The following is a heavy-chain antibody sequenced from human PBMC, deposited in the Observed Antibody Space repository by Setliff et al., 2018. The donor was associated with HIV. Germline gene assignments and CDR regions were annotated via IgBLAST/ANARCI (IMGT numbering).Heavy chain of an antibody. Sequence: PSETLSLTCTVSGGSIRGYYWSWLRQPPGKGLEWIGYVFYTGSTTYSPSLKSRLTMSLDTKNQFSLKLSSVTAADTAVYYCARGGSGNSYNGAFDYWGQGTLVTVSS. CDR3: ARGGSGNSYNGAFDY. CDR2: VFYTGST. J-gene: IGHJ4*02. D-gene: IGHD3-10*01. V-gene: IGHV4-59*08. CDR1: GGSIRGYY.